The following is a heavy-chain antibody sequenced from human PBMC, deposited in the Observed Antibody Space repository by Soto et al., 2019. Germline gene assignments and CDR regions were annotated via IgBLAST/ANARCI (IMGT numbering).Heavy chain of an antibody. CDR2: IYYSGST. CDR3: ARDSYYYDSSGRHDAFDI. J-gene: IGHJ3*02. V-gene: IGHV4-59*01. CDR1: GGSISSYY. Sequence: SETLSLTCTVSGGSISSYYWSWIRQPPGKGLEWIGYIYYSGSTNYNPSLKSRVTISVDTSKNQFSLKLSSVTAADTAVYYCARDSYYYDSSGRHDAFDIWGQGTMVTV. D-gene: IGHD3-22*01.